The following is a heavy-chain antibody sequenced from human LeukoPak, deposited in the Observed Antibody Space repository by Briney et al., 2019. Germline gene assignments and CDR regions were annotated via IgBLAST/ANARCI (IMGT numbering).Heavy chain of an antibody. D-gene: IGHD3-16*01. Sequence: GGSLRLSCAASGFTFRTYAMSWARQAPGKGLEWVSYISSSGSTIYYADSVKGRFTISRDNAKNSLYLQMNSLRAEDTAVYYCARDSDVPFDYWGQGTLVTVSS. J-gene: IGHJ4*02. V-gene: IGHV3-48*04. CDR2: ISSSGSTI. CDR3: ARDSDVPFDY. CDR1: GFTFRTYA.